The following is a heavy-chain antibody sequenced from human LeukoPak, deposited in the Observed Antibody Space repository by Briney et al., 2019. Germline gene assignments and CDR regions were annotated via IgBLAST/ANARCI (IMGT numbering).Heavy chain of an antibody. CDR3: ARAVIGYSYGYYFDY. CDR1: GFTFSSYA. D-gene: IGHD5-18*01. V-gene: IGHV3-23*01. J-gene: IGHJ4*02. CDR2: ISGSGGST. Sequence: GGSLRLSCAASGFTFSSYAMSWVRQAPGKGLEWVSAISGSGGSTYYADSVKGRFTISRDNSKNTLYLQMNSLRAEDTAVYYCARAVIGYSYGYYFDYWGQGTLVTVSS.